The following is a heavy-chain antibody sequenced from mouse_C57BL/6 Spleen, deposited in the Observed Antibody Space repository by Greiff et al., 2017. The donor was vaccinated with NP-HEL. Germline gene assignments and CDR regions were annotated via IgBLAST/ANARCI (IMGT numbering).Heavy chain of an antibody. CDR1: GYTFTSYW. J-gene: IGHJ4*01. CDR3: ATSLLLRNAMDY. D-gene: IGHD1-1*01. V-gene: IGHV1-61*01. CDR2: IYPSDSET. Sequence: VQLQQPGAELVRPGSSVKLSCKASGYTFTSYWMDWVKQRPGQGLEWIGNIYPSDSETHYNQKFKDKATLTVDKSSSTAYMQLSSLTSVDSAVYYCATSLLLRNAMDYWGQGTSVTVSS.